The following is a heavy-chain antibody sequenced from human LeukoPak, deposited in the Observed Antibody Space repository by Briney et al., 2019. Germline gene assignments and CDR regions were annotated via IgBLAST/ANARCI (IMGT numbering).Heavy chain of an antibody. Sequence: PSETLSPTCTVSGGSISSYYWSWIRQPPGRGLEWIGYTYYSGSTNCKPSLKSRVTISVDTSKNQFSLKLNSVTAADTAVYYCARDWEGYYDFWSGPGWFDPWGQGTLVTVSS. CDR3: ARDWEGYYDFWSGPGWFDP. CDR1: GGSISSYY. V-gene: IGHV4-59*01. CDR2: TYYSGST. J-gene: IGHJ5*02. D-gene: IGHD3-3*01.